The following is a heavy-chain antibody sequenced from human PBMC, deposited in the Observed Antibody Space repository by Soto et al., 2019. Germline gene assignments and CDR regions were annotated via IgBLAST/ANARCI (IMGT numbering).Heavy chain of an antibody. CDR3: AHSGYSYGHYYFDY. J-gene: IGHJ4*02. D-gene: IGHD5-18*01. Sequence: QVQLVESGGGVVQPGRSLRLSCAASGFTFSSYAMHWVRQAPGKGLEWVAVISYDGSNKYYADSVKGRFTISRDNSKNTLDLQMNSLRAEDTAVYYCAHSGYSYGHYYFDYWGQGTLVTVSS. V-gene: IGHV3-30-3*01. CDR1: GFTFSSYA. CDR2: ISYDGSNK.